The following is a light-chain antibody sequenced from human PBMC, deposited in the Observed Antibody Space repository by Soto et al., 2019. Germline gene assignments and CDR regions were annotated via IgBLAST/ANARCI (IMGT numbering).Light chain of an antibody. V-gene: IGLV1-40*01. CDR3: QSYDSSLCGFYV. J-gene: IGLJ1*01. Sequence: QSVLTQPPSVSGAPGQRVTISCTGSSSNIGAGYDVRWYQQLPGTAPKLLIYGNSNRPSGVPDRFSGSKSGTSVSLAITGLQAEDESDYYCQSYDSSLCGFYVVGTRTWSP. CDR2: GNS. CDR1: SSNIGAGYD.